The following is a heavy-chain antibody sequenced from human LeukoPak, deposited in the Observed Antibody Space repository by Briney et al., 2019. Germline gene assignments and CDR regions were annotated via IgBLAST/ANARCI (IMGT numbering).Heavy chain of an antibody. CDR1: RFTFSSYG. Sequence: PGGSLRLSCAASRFTFSSYGMHWVRQAPGKGLEWVASVRYDGSERYYADSVKGRFTISRDNSKNTLYLQMNSLTTEDTAVYYCAAMVRGVVDYWGQGTLVTVSS. V-gene: IGHV3-30*02. CDR3: AAMVRGVVDY. D-gene: IGHD3-10*01. CDR2: VRYDGSER. J-gene: IGHJ4*02.